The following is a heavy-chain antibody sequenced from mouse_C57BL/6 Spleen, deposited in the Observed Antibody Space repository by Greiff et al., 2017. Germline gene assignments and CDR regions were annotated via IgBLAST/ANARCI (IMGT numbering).Heavy chain of an antibody. V-gene: IGHV1-22*01. D-gene: IGHD3-2*02. CDR1: GYTFTDYN. Sequence: VQLQQSGPELVKPGASVKMSCKASGYTFTDYNMHWVKQSHGKSLEWIGYINPNNGGTSYNQKFKGKATLTVNKSSSTAYMELRSLTSEDSAVYYCAKTAQATFDYWGQGTTLTVSS. CDR2: INPNNGGT. CDR3: AKTAQATFDY. J-gene: IGHJ2*01.